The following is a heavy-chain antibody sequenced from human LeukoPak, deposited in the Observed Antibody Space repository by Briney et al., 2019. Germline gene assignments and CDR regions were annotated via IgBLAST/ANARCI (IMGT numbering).Heavy chain of an antibody. CDR2: IGGSGATT. CDR1: GFTFSSYA. CDR3: AKCGNSGCHLIDY. V-gene: IGHV3-23*01. J-gene: IGHJ4*02. Sequence: GGSLRLSCAASGFTFSSYAMSWVRQAPGKGLQWVSAIGGSGATTWYADSVKGRSTVSRDNSKNTLYVQMNSLRAEDTAVYYCAKCGNSGCHLIDYRGQGTLVTVSS. D-gene: IGHD5-12*01.